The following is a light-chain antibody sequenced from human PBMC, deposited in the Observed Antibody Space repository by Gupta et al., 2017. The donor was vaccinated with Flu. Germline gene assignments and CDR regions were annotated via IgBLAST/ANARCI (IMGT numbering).Light chain of an antibody. J-gene: IGLJ1*01. Sequence: QSVLTQPPSASGTPGQTVSISCSGSSSNIGSNIVNWYQHPPGTAPKLLIHSDSHRPSGVPDRFSGSKSGTSASLAISGLQSEDEADYYCGAWDASLDGYVFGTGTRVSVL. CDR3: GAWDASLDGYV. CDR1: SSNIGSNI. CDR2: SDS. V-gene: IGLV1-44*01.